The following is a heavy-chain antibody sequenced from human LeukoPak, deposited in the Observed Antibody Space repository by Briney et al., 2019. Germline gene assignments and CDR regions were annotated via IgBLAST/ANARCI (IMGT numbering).Heavy chain of an antibody. D-gene: IGHD4-11*01. Sequence: SETLSLTCTVSGGSISSYYWSWIRQPPGKGLEWLGYSYYSGSTNYNPSLKSRVTISVDTSKNQFSLKLSSVTAADTAVYYCARAVSFVGNWFDPWGQGTLVTVSS. CDR1: GGSISSYY. CDR2: SYYSGST. V-gene: IGHV4-59*12. J-gene: IGHJ5*02. CDR3: ARAVSFVGNWFDP.